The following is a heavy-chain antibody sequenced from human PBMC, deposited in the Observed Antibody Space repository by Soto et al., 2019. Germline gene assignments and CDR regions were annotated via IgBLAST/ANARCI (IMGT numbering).Heavy chain of an antibody. V-gene: IGHV1-69*01. Sequence: AVKVYCKASGGTFSSYAISWVRQAPGQGLEWMGGIIPIFGTANYAQKFQGRVTITADESTSTAYMELSSLRSEDTAVYYCAREARYCSGGSCYLLPDIDYWGQGTLVTLSS. D-gene: IGHD2-15*01. J-gene: IGHJ4*02. CDR3: AREARYCSGGSCYLLPDIDY. CDR2: IIPIFGTA. CDR1: GGTFSSYA.